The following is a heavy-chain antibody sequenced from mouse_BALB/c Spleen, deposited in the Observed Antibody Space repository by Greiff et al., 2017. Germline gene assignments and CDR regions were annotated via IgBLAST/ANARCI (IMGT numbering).Heavy chain of an antibody. J-gene: IGHJ1*01. V-gene: IGHV1-9*01. CDR1: GYTFSSYW. Sequence: QVQLQQSGAELMKPGASVKISCKATGYTFSSYWIEWVKQRPGHGLEWIGEILPGSGSTNYNEKFKGKATFTADTSSNTAYMQLSSLTSEDSAVYYCARGLLHWYFDVWGAGTTVTVSS. CDR2: ILPGSGST. CDR3: ARGLLHWYFDV. D-gene: IGHD2-3*01.